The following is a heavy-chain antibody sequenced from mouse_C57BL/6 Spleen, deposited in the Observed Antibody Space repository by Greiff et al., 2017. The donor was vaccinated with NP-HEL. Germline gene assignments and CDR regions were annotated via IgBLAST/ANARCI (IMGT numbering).Heavy chain of an antibody. CDR2: IHPNSGST. CDR1: GYTFTSYW. Sequence: QVQLQQPGAELVKPGASVKLSCKASGYTFTSYWMHWVKQRPGQGLEWIGMIHPNSGSTNYKEKFKSKATLTVDKSSSTAYMQLSSRTSEDSAVYYCATINTGGSKYFDYWGQGTTLTFSS. J-gene: IGHJ2*01. V-gene: IGHV1-64*01. CDR3: ATINTGGSKYFDY. D-gene: IGHD1-1*02.